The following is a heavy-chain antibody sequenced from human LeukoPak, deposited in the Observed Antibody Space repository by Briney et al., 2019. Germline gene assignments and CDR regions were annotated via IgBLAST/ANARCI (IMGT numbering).Heavy chain of an antibody. Sequence: PGGSLRLSCAASGFTFSSYWMHWVRQAPGKGLVWVSRINSDGSSTSYADSVEGRFTISRDNAKNTLYLQMNSLRAEDTAVYYCARVGKGRITIFGVVGYYFDYWGQGTLVTVSS. CDR3: ARVGKGRITIFGVVGYYFDY. V-gene: IGHV3-74*01. CDR1: GFTFSSYW. D-gene: IGHD3-3*01. J-gene: IGHJ4*02. CDR2: INSDGSST.